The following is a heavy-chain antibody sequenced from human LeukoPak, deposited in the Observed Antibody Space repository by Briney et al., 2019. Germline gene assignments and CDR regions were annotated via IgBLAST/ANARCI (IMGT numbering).Heavy chain of an antibody. J-gene: IGHJ4*02. CDR2: IYNSGAKI. D-gene: IGHD6-19*01. V-gene: IGHV3-23*01. CDR3: AKDVAPDSGWDLDY. Sequence: GGSLRLSCAVSGLTFSTYSMTWVRQGPGKGLEWVSSIYNSGAKIFYADSVKGRFTISRDNSKNMLYLQMNSLRVEDTAVYYCAKDVAPDSGWDLDYWGQGTLVSVSS. CDR1: GLTFSTYS.